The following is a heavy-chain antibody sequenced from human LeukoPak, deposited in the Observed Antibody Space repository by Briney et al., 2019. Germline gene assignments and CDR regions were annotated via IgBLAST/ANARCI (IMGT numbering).Heavy chain of an antibody. CDR2: ISWDGGST. Sequence: PGGTLRLSCGASGFTFDDYTMHWVRQAPGKGLEWVSLISWDGGSTYYADSVKGRFTISRDNSKNSLYLQMNSLRTEDTALYYCAKDGGSGWYASWFDPWGQGTLVTVSS. CDR1: GFTFDDYT. J-gene: IGHJ5*02. CDR3: AKDGGSGWYASWFDP. D-gene: IGHD6-19*01. V-gene: IGHV3-43*01.